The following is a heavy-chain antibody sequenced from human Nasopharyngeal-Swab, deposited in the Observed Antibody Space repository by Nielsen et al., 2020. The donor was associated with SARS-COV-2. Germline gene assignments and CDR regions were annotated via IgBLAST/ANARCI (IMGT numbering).Heavy chain of an antibody. CDR3: ARGWTTNNWFDP. D-gene: IGHD3/OR15-3a*01. CDR2: IYTSGST. V-gene: IGHV4-61*02. Sequence: SETLSLTCTVSGGSISSGSYYWSWIRQPAGKGLEWIGRIYTSGSTNYNPSLKSRVTISVDTSKNQFSLKLSSVTAADTAVYYCARGWTTNNWFDPWGQGTLVTVSS. J-gene: IGHJ5*02. CDR1: GGSISSGSYY.